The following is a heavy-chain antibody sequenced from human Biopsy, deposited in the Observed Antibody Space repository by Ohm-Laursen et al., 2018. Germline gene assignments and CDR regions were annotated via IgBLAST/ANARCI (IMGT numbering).Heavy chain of an antibody. V-gene: IGHV1-2*02. CDR1: GYSFTSYY. D-gene: IGHD2-2*01. CDR2: INPKSGDT. J-gene: IGHJ2*01. Sequence: ASVKVSCKASGYSFTSYYMHWLRQAPGQGLEWMGWINPKSGDTDYPQSFQGRVSMTRDTSISTAYMDLSRLRSDDTAVYYCARGRRHCSGTCSRWYFDLWGRGTLVTVSS. CDR3: ARGRRHCSGTCSRWYFDL.